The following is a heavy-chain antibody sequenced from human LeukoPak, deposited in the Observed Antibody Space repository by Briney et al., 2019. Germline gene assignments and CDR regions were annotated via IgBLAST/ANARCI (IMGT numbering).Heavy chain of an antibody. V-gene: IGHV3-30*18. Sequence: GRSRRLSCAASGFTFSSYGMHCVRQAPGKGLEWVAVISYNGSNKYYADSVKGRFTISRDNSKNTLYLQMNSLRAEDTAVYYCAKAASYFDWLFDYWGQGTLVTVSS. CDR1: GFTFSSYG. J-gene: IGHJ4*02. CDR3: AKAASYFDWLFDY. CDR2: ISYNGSNK. D-gene: IGHD3-9*01.